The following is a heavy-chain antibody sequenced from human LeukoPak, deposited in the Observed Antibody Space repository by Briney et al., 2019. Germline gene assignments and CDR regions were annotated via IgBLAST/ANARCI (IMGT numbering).Heavy chain of an antibody. J-gene: IGHJ4*02. CDR1: GFTFGSSA. CDR3: AKSIGGTLFDY. Sequence: PGGSLRLSCAASGFTFGSSAMNWVRQAPGKGLEWVSTISGSADGTHYRDSVRGRFTISRDNSKNTLYLQMNSLSAGDSGVYYCAKSIGGTLFDYWGQGTRVTVPS. D-gene: IGHD4-23*01. CDR2: ISGSADGT. V-gene: IGHV3-23*01.